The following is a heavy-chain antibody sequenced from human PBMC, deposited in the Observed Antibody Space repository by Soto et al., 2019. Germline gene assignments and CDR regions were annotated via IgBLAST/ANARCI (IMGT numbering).Heavy chain of an antibody. Sequence: GEALKISRKSSWYRFTCYLNSLGRQMPAKGLEGMGKIDPSDSDTSHCTSFQGHVNNSADKYISSAYLQWRSVKASETVMYYCERWRDYYGMDVWGQGTPVTVSS. CDR3: ERWRDYYGMDV. V-gene: IGHV5-10-1*01. CDR2: IDPSDSDT. J-gene: IGHJ6*02. CDR1: WYRFTCYL.